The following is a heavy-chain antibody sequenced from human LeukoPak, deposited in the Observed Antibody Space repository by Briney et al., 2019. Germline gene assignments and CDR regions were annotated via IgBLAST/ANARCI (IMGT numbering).Heavy chain of an antibody. CDR3: AREQTRGGDLDY. D-gene: IGHD2-21*02. Sequence: GGSLRLACAASGFTFSSYSMNWVRQSPGKGLEWVSSISNTNAIFYADSVKGRFTISRDNARNSLYLQMYSLRVEDTAVYYCAREQTRGGDLDYWGQGARVTVSS. J-gene: IGHJ4*02. CDR2: ISNTNAI. CDR1: GFTFSSYS. V-gene: IGHV3-69-1*01.